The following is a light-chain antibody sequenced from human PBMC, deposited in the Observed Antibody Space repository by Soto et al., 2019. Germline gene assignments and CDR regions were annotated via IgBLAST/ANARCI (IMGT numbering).Light chain of an antibody. Sequence: DVVMTQSPLSLLVTPGQPASISCRSSQSLVSSDGNTYLNWFHQRPGQSPRRLINKVSNRDSGVPDRFSGSGSGTDFTLKISRVEAEDVGIYYCMHDEHWVTFGGGTKVEIK. CDR2: KVS. J-gene: IGKJ4*01. CDR1: QSLVSSDGNTY. CDR3: MHDEHWVT. V-gene: IGKV2-30*01.